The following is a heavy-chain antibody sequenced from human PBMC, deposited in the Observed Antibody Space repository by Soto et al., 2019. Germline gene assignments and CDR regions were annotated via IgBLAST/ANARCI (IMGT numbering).Heavy chain of an antibody. CDR2: ISSSSSTI. J-gene: IGHJ4*02. CDR1: GFTFSSYS. V-gene: IGHV3-48*02. CDR3: ARDWHSIAAADDLPGGYY. Sequence: EVQLVESGGGLVQPGGSLRLSCAASGFTFSSYSMNWVRQAPGKGLEWVSYISSSSSTIYYADSVKGRFTISRDNAKNSLYLQMNSLRDEDTAVYYCARDWHSIAAADDLPGGYYWGQGTLVTVSS. D-gene: IGHD6-13*01.